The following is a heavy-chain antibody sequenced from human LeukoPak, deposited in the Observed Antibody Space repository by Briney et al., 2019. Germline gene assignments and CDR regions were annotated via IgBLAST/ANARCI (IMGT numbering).Heavy chain of an antibody. D-gene: IGHD3-10*01. Sequence: SETLSLTCTVSGGSISSTEYYWDWIRQPPGKGLEWIGEINHSGSTNYNPSLKSRVTISVDTSKNQFSLKLSSVTAADTAVYYCARGNLQWLLWFGEFVYNWFDPWGQGTLVTVSS. CDR1: GGSISSTEYY. V-gene: IGHV4-39*07. CDR3: ARGNLQWLLWFGEFVYNWFDP. J-gene: IGHJ5*02. CDR2: INHSGST.